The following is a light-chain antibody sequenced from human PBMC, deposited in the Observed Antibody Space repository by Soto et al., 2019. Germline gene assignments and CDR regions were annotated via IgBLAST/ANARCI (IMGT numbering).Light chain of an antibody. CDR2: KAS. CDR3: QQYNSYWT. CDR1: HSISSW. V-gene: IGKV1-5*03. J-gene: IGKJ1*01. Sequence: DIQMTQSPSTLSASVGERVTITCRASHSISSWLAWYQQKPGKAPKLLIYKASSLENAVPSRFSGGGSGTEFTLTISSLQPDDFATYYCQQYNSYWTFGQGTKVDIK.